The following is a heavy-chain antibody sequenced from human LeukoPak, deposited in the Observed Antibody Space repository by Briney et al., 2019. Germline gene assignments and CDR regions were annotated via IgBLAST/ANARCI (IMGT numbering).Heavy chain of an antibody. J-gene: IGHJ3*02. CDR3: ANRYSSSAFDI. V-gene: IGHV3-30-3*01. CDR1: GFIFSSYA. Sequence: GGSLRLSCVASGFIFSSYAMHWVRQAPGRGLEWVAIVSYDGSNKYYADSVKGRFTISRDNSKNTLYLQMNSLRAEDTAVYYCANRYSSSAFDIWGQGTMVTVSS. D-gene: IGHD6-6*01. CDR2: VSYDGSNK.